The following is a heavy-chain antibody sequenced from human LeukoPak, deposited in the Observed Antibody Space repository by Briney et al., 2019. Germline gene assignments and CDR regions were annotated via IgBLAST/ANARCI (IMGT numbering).Heavy chain of an antibody. V-gene: IGHV3-7*01. CDR2: IKTDGSQI. CDR3: ARDLSGVTGYTYGRGIDY. D-gene: IGHD5-18*01. J-gene: IGHJ4*02. Sequence: GGSLRLSCVASGFTFSNYWMTWVRQAPGKGLEWVANIKTDGSQIYYVDSVKGRFTISRDNAKNSLYLQMNSLRAEDTAVYYCARDLSGVTGYTYGRGIDYWGQGTLVTVSS. CDR1: GFTFSNYW.